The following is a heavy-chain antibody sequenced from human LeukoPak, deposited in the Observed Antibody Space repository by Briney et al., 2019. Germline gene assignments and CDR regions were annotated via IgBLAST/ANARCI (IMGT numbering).Heavy chain of an antibody. CDR3: ARSPPYSSSYFDY. CDR1: GGSISSGGYY. V-gene: IGHV4-31*03. J-gene: IGHJ4*02. CDR2: IYYSGST. Sequence: NPSQTLSLTCTVSGGSISSGGYYWSWTRQHPGKGLEWIGCIYYSGSTYYNPSLKSRVTISVDTSKNQFSLKLSSVTAADTAVYYCARSPPYSSSYFDYWGQGTLVTVSS. D-gene: IGHD6-6*01.